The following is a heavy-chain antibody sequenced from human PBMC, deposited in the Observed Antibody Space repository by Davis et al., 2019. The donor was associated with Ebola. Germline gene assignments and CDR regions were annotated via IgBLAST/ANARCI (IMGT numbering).Heavy chain of an antibody. V-gene: IGHV4-39*01. CDR2: IYYSAST. CDR1: GGSISSSSYY. D-gene: IGHD1-26*01. Sequence: SETLSLTCTVSGGSISSSSYYWGWIRQPPGKGLEWIGSIYYSASTYYNPSLKSRVTISVDTSKNQFSLKLSSVTAADTAVYYCASPGSYPFDYWGQGTLVTVSS. J-gene: IGHJ4*02. CDR3: ASPGSYPFDY.